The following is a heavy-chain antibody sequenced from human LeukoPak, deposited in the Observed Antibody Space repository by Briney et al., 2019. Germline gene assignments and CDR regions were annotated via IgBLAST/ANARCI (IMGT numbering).Heavy chain of an antibody. J-gene: IGHJ4*02. D-gene: IGHD3-9*01. Sequence: KLGESLKISCKGSGYSYPSYWIGWVRQMPGKGLEWMGIIYPSDSDTRYSPSFQGQVTISVDKSINTAYLQWSSLKASDTAMYYCARQRRVYDDILTGGFDYWGQGTLVTVSS. CDR2: IYPSDSDT. CDR1: GYSYPSYW. CDR3: ARQRRVYDDILTGGFDY. V-gene: IGHV5-51*01.